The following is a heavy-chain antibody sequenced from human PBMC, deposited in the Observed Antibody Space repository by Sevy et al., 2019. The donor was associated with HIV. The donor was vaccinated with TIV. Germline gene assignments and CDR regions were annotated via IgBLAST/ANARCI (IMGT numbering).Heavy chain of an antibody. D-gene: IGHD2-15*01. CDR1: GYTFTSYG. V-gene: IGHV1-18*01. Sequence: ASVKVSCKASGYTFTSYGISWVRQAPGQGLEWMGWISAYNGNTNYAQKLQGRVTMTTDTSTSTAYMELRSLRSDDTAVYYCARGGDIVVPRTKNYYYYGMDVWGQGTTVTVSS. CDR2: ISAYNGNT. CDR3: ARGGDIVVPRTKNYYYYGMDV. J-gene: IGHJ6*02.